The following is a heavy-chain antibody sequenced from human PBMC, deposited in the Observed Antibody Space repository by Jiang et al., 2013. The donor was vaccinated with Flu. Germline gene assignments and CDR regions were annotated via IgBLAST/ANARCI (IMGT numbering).Heavy chain of an antibody. Sequence: GPGLVKPSETLSLTCAVSGYSISSGYYWGWIRQPPGKGLEWIGSIYHSGSTYYNPSLKSRVTISVDTSKNQFSLKLSSVTAADTAVYYCARTKLAAGAPWDDYWGQGTLVTVSS. J-gene: IGHJ4*02. D-gene: IGHD6-13*01. CDR3: ARTKLAAGAPWDDY. V-gene: IGHV4-38-2*01. CDR1: GYSISSGYY. CDR2: IYHSGST.